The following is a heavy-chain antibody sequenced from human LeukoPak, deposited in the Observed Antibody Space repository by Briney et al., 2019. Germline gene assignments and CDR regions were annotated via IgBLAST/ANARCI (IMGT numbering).Heavy chain of an antibody. D-gene: IGHD2-15*01. CDR3: ARTLGYCSGGSCYYYYYGMDV. J-gene: IGHJ6*02. V-gene: IGHV3-21*01. CDR1: GFTFSSYS. Sequence: PGGSLRLSCAASGFTFSSYSMNWVRQAPGKGLEWVSSISSSSSYIYYADSVKGRFTISRDNAKNSLYLQMNSLRAEDTAVYYCARTLGYCSGGSCYYYYYGMDVWGQGTTVTVSS. CDR2: ISSSSSYI.